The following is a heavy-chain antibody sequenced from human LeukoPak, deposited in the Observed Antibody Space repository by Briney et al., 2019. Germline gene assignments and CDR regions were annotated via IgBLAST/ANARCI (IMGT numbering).Heavy chain of an antibody. D-gene: IGHD4-17*01. CDR2: IYFSGRT. J-gene: IGHJ4*02. Sequence: KPSETLSLTCTVSGGSISRTSTYWGWIRQPPGKGLEYIGNIYFSGRTYHNPSLKSRVTISVDTSQNQFSLKLTSVTAADSAVYFCAKSGGDTDYFDYWGQGTLVTVSS. CDR1: GGSISRTSTY. CDR3: AKSGGDTDYFDY. V-gene: IGHV4-39*01.